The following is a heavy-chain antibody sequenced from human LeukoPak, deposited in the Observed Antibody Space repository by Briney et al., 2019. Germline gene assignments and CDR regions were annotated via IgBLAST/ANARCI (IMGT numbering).Heavy chain of an antibody. Sequence: SETLSLTCTVSGDSISSGGYSWSWIRQPPGKGLEWIGYIYHSGSTYYNPSLKSRVTISVDRSKNQFSLKPSSVTAADTAVYYCARDRGSSGPDAFDIWGQGTMVTVSS. CDR1: GDSISSGGYS. D-gene: IGHD3-22*01. J-gene: IGHJ3*02. CDR2: IYHSGST. CDR3: ARDRGSSGPDAFDI. V-gene: IGHV4-30-2*01.